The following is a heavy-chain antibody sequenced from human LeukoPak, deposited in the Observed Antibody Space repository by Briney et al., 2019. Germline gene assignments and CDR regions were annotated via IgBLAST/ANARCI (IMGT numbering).Heavy chain of an antibody. Sequence: GSLRLSCAASGFTFSSYSMNWVRQAPGKGLEWVSSISSSSSYIYYADSVKGRFTISRDNAKNSLYLQMNSLRAEDTAVYYCARDSISKAFDIWGQGTMVTVSS. CDR1: GFTFSSYS. D-gene: IGHD2/OR15-2a*01. CDR2: ISSSSSYI. CDR3: ARDSISKAFDI. V-gene: IGHV3-21*01. J-gene: IGHJ3*02.